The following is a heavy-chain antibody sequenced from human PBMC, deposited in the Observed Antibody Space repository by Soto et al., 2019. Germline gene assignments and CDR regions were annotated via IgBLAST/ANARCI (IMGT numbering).Heavy chain of an antibody. Sequence: ASVKVSCKASGYTFTSYHMHWVRQAPGQGLEWMGIINPSGGSTSYAQKFQGRVTMTRDTSTSTVYMELSSLRSEDTAVYYCARAYDYVFWSYRTTHHNLLAPWGQGTLVPVSS. CDR1: GYTFTSYH. D-gene: IGHD3-16*02. V-gene: IGHV1-46*01. J-gene: IGHJ5*02. CDR3: ARAYDYVFWSYRTTHHNLLAP. CDR2: INPSGGST.